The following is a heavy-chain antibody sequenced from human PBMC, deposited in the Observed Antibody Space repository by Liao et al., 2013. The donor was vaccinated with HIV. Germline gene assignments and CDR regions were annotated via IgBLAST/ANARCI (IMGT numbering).Heavy chain of an antibody. V-gene: IGHV4-59*01. D-gene: IGHD3-16*01. CDR1: GGTISSYY. J-gene: IGHJ4*02. Sequence: QVQLQESGPGLVKPSETLSLTCAVSGGTISSYYWSWIRQPPGKALEWIGYIFHTGSTSYNPSLKSRVTISLGRSRHHFSLSLTSVSAADTAVYYCAREGVXGSGGYFDYWGQGILVTVSS. CDR2: IFHTGST. CDR3: AREGVXGSGGYFDY.